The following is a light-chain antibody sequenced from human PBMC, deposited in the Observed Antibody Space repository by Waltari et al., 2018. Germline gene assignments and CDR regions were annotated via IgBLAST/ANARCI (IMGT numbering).Light chain of an antibody. J-gene: IGKJ1*01. CDR3: QQRINWPRT. Sequence: ETVLTQSPGTLALSPGERATLSCRASQSIGSSLAWYQHIPGQAPRLLFYDASNRATGIPARFSGSGSGTDFTLTISGLEPEDFAVYYCQQRINWPRTFGQGTKVEIK. V-gene: IGKV3-11*01. CDR2: DAS. CDR1: QSIGSS.